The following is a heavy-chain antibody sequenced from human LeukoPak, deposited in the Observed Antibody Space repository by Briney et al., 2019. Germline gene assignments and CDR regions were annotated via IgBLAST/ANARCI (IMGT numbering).Heavy chain of an antibody. CDR1: GFTFANHD. D-gene: IGHD2-21*02. CDR3: AELVTLNF. J-gene: IGHJ4*02. Sequence: GGSLRLSCAASGFTFANHDMSWVRQAPGKGLEWVSGVSASGSSRFYADSVKGRFTVSRDNSKNTLYLQMNSLRVEDTAVYYCAELVTLNFWGQGTLVTVSS. CDR2: VSASGSSR. V-gene: IGHV3-23*01.